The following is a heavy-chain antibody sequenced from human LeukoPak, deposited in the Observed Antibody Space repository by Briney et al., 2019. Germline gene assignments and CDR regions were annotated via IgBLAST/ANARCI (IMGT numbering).Heavy chain of an antibody. CDR2: IYSGGST. D-gene: IGHD6-13*01. V-gene: IGHV3-66*02. J-gene: IGHJ6*02. Sequence: GGSLRLSCAASGFTVSSNYMSWVRQVPGKGLEWVSAIYSGGSTYYADSVKGRFTISRDNSKNTLYLQMNSLRAEDTAVYYCARDRSIAAAGSKLAEDYYYYYGMDVWGQGTTVTVSS. CDR3: ARDRSIAAAGSKLAEDYYYYYGMDV. CDR1: GFTVSSNY.